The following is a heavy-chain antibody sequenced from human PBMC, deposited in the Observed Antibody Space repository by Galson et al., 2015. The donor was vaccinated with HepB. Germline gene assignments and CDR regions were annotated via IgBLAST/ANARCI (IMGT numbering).Heavy chain of an antibody. CDR1: GSTFTGYY. V-gene: IGHV1-2*02. CDR2: INPNSGGT. Sequence: SVTVSCKASGSTFTGYYMHWVRQAPGQGLEWMGWINPNSGGTNYAQKFQGRVTMTRDTSISTAYMELRRPRSDDTAVYYCARGTGPHDLWGQGTLVTVSS. CDR3: ARGTGPHDL. D-gene: IGHD2-8*02. J-gene: IGHJ5*02.